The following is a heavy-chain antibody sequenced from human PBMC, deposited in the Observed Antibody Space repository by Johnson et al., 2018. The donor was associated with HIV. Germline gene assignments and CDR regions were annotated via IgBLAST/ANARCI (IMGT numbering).Heavy chain of an antibody. J-gene: IGHJ3*02. CDR2: IWSDGSNK. CDR3: ATSTASDALDI. D-gene: IGHD1-1*01. V-gene: IGHV3-33*08. Sequence: QLVESGGGVVQPGRSLRLSCAASGFTFSSYAMHWVRQAPGKGLEWVAVIWSDGSNKHYADSVKGRFTISRDNSKNTLYLQMNSLRAEDTAVYYCATSTASDALDIWGQGTMVTVSS. CDR1: GFTFSSYA.